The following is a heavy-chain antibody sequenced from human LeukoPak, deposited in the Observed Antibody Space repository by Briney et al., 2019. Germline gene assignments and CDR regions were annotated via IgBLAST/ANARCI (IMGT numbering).Heavy chain of an antibody. J-gene: IGHJ6*03. V-gene: IGHV5-51*01. D-gene: IGHD2-8*01. CDR2: IYPDDSDT. Sequence: GESLKISCEGSGYNFTSYWIGWARQMPGKGLEWMGIIYPDDSDTKYSPSFQGQVTISADKSISTAYLQWSSLKASDTAMYHCARLAFCTNAVCFSNYYYSMDVWGRGTTVTVSS. CDR3: ARLAFCTNAVCFSNYYYSMDV. CDR1: GYNFTSYW.